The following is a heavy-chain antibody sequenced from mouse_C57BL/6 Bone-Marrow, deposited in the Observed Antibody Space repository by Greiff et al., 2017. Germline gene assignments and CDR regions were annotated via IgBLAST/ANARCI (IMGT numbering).Heavy chain of an antibody. D-gene: IGHD1-1*01. J-gene: IGHJ2*01. V-gene: IGHV1-15*01. CDR3: TMLITTVVATHYWDD. CDR1: GYTFTDYE. Sequence: LVESGAELVRPGASVTLSCKASGYTFTDYEMHWVKQTPVHGLEWIGAIDPETGGTAYNQKFKGKAILTADKSSSTAYMELRSLTSEDSAVYYCTMLITTVVATHYWDDWGQGTTLTVSS. CDR2: IDPETGGT.